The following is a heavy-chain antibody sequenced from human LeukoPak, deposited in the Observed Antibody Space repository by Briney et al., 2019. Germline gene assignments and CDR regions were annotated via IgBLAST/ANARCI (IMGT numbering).Heavy chain of an antibody. CDR1: GGTFSSYA. J-gene: IGHJ6*03. CDR3: ARARFAMSIPYYYYMDV. CDR2: IIPIFGTA. D-gene: IGHD2-2*01. V-gene: IGHV1-69*05. Sequence: SVKVSCKDSGGTFSSYAISWVRQAPGQGLEWMGGIIPIFGTANYAQKFQGRVTITTDESTSTAYMELSSLRSEDTAVYYCARARFAMSIPYYYYMDVWGEGTTVTVSS.